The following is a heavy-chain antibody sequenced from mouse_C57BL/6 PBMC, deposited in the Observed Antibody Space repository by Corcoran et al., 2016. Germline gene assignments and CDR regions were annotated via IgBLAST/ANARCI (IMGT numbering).Heavy chain of an antibody. CDR2: INPNNGGT. V-gene: IGHV1-26*01. D-gene: IGHD2-4*01. CDR3: ARYDYDYGGY. J-gene: IGHJ2*01. CDR1: GYTFTDYY. Sequence: EVQLQQSGPELVKPGASVKISCKASGYTFTDYYMNWVKQSHGKSLEWIGDINPNNGGTSYNQKFKGKATLTVDKSSSTAYMELRSLTSEDSAVYYCARYDYDYGGYWGQGTTLTVSS.